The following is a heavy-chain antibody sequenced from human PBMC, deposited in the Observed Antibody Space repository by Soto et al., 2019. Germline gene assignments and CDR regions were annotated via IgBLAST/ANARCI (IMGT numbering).Heavy chain of an antibody. CDR1: GFTFKSWA. V-gene: IGHV3-23*01. CDR2: ISGGGEKI. D-gene: IGHD2-21*02. J-gene: IGHJ5*02. CDR3: AKCDCVCDWGVYHYDQ. Sequence: EVQLLESGGGLVQPGGSLRLSCAASGFTFKSWALSWVRQAPGKGLEWVSGISGGGEKIYYADSVKGRFTIYRDNSKNTVSRQINSLRVEDTALYYCAKCDCVCDWGVYHYDQWGQGSQVTVSS.